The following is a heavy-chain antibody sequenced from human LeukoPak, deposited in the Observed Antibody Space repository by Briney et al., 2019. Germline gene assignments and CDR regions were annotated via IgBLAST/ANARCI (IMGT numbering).Heavy chain of an antibody. CDR2: ISGTNGNT. D-gene: IGHD6-19*01. CDR1: GFTFSRYA. V-gene: IGHV3-23*01. J-gene: IGHJ4*02. Sequence: GGSLRLSCGASGFTFSRYAMSWVRQAPGKGLEWVSGISGTNGNTYYADSVKGRFTISRDNSKNTVYLQMNSLRAEDMALYYCAKDWEAVSGTPTAIDYWGRGTLVTVSS. CDR3: AKDWEAVSGTPTAIDY.